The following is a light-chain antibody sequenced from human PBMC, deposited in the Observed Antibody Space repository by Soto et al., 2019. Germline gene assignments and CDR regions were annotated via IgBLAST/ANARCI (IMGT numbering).Light chain of an antibody. Sequence: EIVMTQSPATLSVSPGERVTLSCRASQSVSRFLAWYQQRPGQAPRLLIYDTSHRATGIPARFSGSGSGTEFSLTISSLESEDFAVYYCQQCYNWPPCTFGPGTKLEVK. CDR2: DTS. CDR3: QQCYNWPPCT. CDR1: QSVSRF. J-gene: IGKJ2*02. V-gene: IGKV3-15*01.